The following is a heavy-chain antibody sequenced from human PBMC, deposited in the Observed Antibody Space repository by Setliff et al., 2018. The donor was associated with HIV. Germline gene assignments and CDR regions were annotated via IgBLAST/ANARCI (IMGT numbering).Heavy chain of an antibody. CDR2: IYYTGST. CDR1: GGSISSYY. Sequence: SETLSLTCTVSGGSISSYYWSWIRQPPGKRLEWIGYIYYTGSTNYNPSLKSRVTISLDTSKNQFSLNLSSVTAADTAMYYCASFFVTTVTNQDYWGQGTPVTVSS. J-gene: IGHJ4*02. CDR3: ASFFVTTVTNQDY. D-gene: IGHD4-17*01. V-gene: IGHV4-59*12.